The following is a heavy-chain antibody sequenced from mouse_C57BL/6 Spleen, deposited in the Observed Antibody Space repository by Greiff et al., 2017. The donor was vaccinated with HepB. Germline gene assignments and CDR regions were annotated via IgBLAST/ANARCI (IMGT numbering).Heavy chain of an antibody. D-gene: IGHD2-5*01. CDR1: GFTFSSYA. Sequence: EVKLMESGGGLVKPGGSLKLSCAASGFTFSSYAMSWVRQTPEKRLEWVATISDGGSYTYYPDNVKGRFTISRDNAKNNLYLQMSHLKSEDTAMYDCARDGASNFCAYWGQGTLVTVSA. V-gene: IGHV5-4*03. CDR3: ARDGASNFCAY. CDR2: ISDGGSYT. J-gene: IGHJ3*01.